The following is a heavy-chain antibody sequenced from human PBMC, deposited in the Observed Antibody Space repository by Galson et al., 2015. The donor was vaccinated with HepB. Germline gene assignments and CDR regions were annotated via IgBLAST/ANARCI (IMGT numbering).Heavy chain of an antibody. J-gene: IGHJ4*02. CDR1: GYIFTNYG. CDR3: ARALYSSSPPDV. D-gene: IGHD3-22*01. CDR2: IFSRTGNK. V-gene: IGHV1-18*04. Sequence: SVKVSCKAPGYIFTNYGISWVRQAPGQGLEWMGWIFSRTGNKDYGQRFQGRVTMTTDTLTNTAYMELRSLRSDDTAMYYCARALYSSSPPDVWGQGSLVTVSS.